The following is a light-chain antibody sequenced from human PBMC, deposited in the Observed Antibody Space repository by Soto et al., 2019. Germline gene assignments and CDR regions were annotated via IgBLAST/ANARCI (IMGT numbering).Light chain of an antibody. Sequence: EIVLTQSPGTLSLSPGGGTTLSCRASQTVGRNYLAWYQQKPGQAPRLLIYAASSRATGTPDRYSGSGSGTDFTLTISRLEPEDFAVFYCQQRSSWPITFGPGTKVDIK. V-gene: IGKV3D-20*02. J-gene: IGKJ3*01. CDR3: QQRSSWPIT. CDR1: QTVGRNY. CDR2: AAS.